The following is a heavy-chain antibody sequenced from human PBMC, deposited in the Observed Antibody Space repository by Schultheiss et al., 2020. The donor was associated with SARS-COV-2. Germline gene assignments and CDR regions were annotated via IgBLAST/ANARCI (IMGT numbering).Heavy chain of an antibody. Sequence: GGSLRLSCAASGFTVSSNYMSWVRQAPGKGLEWVSYISPSSSTIYYADSVKGRFTISRDNSKNTLYLQMNSLRAEDTAVYYCAKTGPYYYDSSGYYYAGYFDYWGQGTLVTVSS. D-gene: IGHD3-22*01. CDR1: GFTVSSNY. J-gene: IGHJ4*02. V-gene: IGHV3-48*01. CDR2: ISPSSSTI. CDR3: AKTGPYYYDSSGYYYAGYFDY.